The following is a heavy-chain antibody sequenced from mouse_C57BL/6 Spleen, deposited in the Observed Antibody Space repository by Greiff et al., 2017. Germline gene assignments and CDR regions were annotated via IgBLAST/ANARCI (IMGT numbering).Heavy chain of an antibody. D-gene: IGHD2-4*01. V-gene: IGHV1-74*01. CDR2: IHPSDSDT. CDR1: GYTFTSYW. CDR3: AIPPLCYDYVSWFAD. Sequence: QVQLQQPGPELVKPGASVKVSCKASGYTFTSYWMHWVKQRPGQGLEWIGRIHPSDSDTNYNQKFKGKATLTVDKSSSTAYMQLSSLISGDSAVYYGAIPPLCYDYVSWFADWGKGTLVTVSA. J-gene: IGHJ3*01.